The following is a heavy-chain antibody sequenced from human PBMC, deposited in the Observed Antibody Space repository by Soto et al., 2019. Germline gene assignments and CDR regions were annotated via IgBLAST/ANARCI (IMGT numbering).Heavy chain of an antibody. V-gene: IGHV1-69*02. Sequence: QVQLVQSGAEVKKPGSSVKVSCKASGGTFSSYTISWVRQAPGQGLEWMGRIIPILGIANYAQKFQGRVTITADKSTSTAYMELSSLRSEDTAVYDCAIQKTYSYDSSGYYARWFDPWGQGTMVTVSS. D-gene: IGHD3-22*01. CDR2: IIPILGIA. J-gene: IGHJ5*02. CDR3: AIQKTYSYDSSGYYARWFDP. CDR1: GGTFSSYT.